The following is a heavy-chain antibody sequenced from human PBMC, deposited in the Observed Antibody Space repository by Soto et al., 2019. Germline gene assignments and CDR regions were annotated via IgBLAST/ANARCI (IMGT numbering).Heavy chain of an antibody. D-gene: IGHD6-19*01. CDR2: INHSGST. Sequence: QVQLQQWGAGLLKPSETLSLTCAVYGGSFSGYYWSWIRQPPGKVLEWIGEINHSGSTNYNPSLKSRVTISVDPSENQFSLKLSSVSAADTAVYYCARGRGSRAVAGAGTTDPTNLFFQHWGQGTMVTVSS. J-gene: IGHJ1*01. CDR3: ARGRGSRAVAGAGTTDPTNLFFQH. CDR1: GGSFSGYY. V-gene: IGHV4-34*01.